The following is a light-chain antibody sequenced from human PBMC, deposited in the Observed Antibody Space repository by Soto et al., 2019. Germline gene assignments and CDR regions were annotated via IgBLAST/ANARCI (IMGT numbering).Light chain of an antibody. CDR1: HSVQSF. J-gene: IGKJ1*01. CDR3: HQYDNLLT. Sequence: VMTQSPATLSVSLGERATLSCKASHSVQSFLAWYQQKPGQTPRLLIWGASFRATGVPDRFSGSGSGTEFTLSINSLQSEDAAIYFCHQYDNLLTFGQGTRVEI. V-gene: IGKV3-15*01. CDR2: GAS.